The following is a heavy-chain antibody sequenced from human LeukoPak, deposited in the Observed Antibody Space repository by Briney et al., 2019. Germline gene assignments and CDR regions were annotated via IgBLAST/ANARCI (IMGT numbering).Heavy chain of an antibody. CDR1: GGSISIYD. V-gene: IGHV4-59*01. CDR3: ARVSRDGYNFMFDY. J-gene: IGHJ4*02. Sequence: PSETLSLTCTVSGGSISIYDWSWIRQPPGKGLEYIGYISYSGSTNYNPSLKSRVTISVDTSKNQFSLKLSSVTAADTAVYYCARVSRDGYNFMFDYWGQGTLVTVSS. D-gene: IGHD5-24*01. CDR2: ISYSGST.